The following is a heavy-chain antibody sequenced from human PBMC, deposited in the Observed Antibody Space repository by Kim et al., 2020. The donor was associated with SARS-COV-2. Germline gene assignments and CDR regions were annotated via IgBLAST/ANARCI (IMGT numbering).Heavy chain of an antibody. D-gene: IGHD3-22*01. Sequence: ASVKVSCKASGCTFTSYDINWVRQATGQGLEWMGWMNPNSGNTGYAQKFQGRVTMTRNTSISTAYMELSSLRSEDTAVYYCARGVRTMIVVVISPYYYYYMDVWGKGTTVTVSS. CDR1: GCTFTSYD. CDR3: ARGVRTMIVVVISPYYYYYMDV. J-gene: IGHJ6*03. CDR2: MNPNSGNT. V-gene: IGHV1-8*01.